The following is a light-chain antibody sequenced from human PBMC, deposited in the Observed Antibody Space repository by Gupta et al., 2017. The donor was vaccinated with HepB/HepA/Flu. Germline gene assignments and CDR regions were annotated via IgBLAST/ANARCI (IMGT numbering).Light chain of an antibody. J-gene: IGLJ1*01. Sequence: QSALSQPASVSVSPGQSITNPCTGTSSDVGSYNLVSWYQQHPGKAPKLMIYEVSKRPSGVSNRFSGSKSGNTASLTISGLQAEDEADYYCCSYAGRTYVFGTGTKVTVL. CDR1: SSDVGSYNL. V-gene: IGLV2-23*02. CDR2: EVS. CDR3: CSYAGRTYV.